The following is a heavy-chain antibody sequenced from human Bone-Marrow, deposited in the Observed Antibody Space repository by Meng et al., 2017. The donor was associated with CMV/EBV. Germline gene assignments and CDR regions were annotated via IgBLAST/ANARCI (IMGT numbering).Heavy chain of an antibody. V-gene: IGHV4-38-2*02. CDR3: ARVPGAFDI. CDR1: GYSISSGYY. Sequence: SETLSLTCTVSGYSISSGYYWGWIRQPPGKGLEWIGSIYHSGSTYYNPSLNSRVTISVDTSKNQSSLKLSSATAADTAVYYCARVPGAFDIWGQGTMVTVSS. CDR2: IYHSGST. J-gene: IGHJ3*02.